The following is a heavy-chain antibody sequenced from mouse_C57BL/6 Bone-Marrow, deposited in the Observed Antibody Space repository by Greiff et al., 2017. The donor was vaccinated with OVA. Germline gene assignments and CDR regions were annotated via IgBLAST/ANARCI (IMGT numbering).Heavy chain of an antibody. Sequence: DVKLVESGGGLVKPGGSLKLSCAASGFTFSDYGMHWVRQAPEKGLEWVAYISSGSSTIYYADTVQGRFTISRDHAKNTLFLRMTSLMSEITAMYCSARFYYYGSSALWGTGTTVTVSS. CDR3: ARFYYYGSSAL. CDR2: ISSGSSTI. D-gene: IGHD1-1*01. J-gene: IGHJ1*03. V-gene: IGHV5-17*01. CDR1: GFTFSDYG.